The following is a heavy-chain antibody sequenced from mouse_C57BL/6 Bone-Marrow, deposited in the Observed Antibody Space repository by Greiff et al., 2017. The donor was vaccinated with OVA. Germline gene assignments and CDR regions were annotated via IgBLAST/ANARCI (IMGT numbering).Heavy chain of an antibody. Sequence: VQLQQSGAELVRPGASVKLSCTASGFNIKDDYMHWVKPRPEQGLEWIGWIDPENGDTEYASKYQGKATITADTSSNTAYLQLSSLTSEDTAVYYCTRGVYYSNSGAMDYWGQGTSVTVSS. V-gene: IGHV14-4*01. D-gene: IGHD2-5*01. CDR3: TRGVYYSNSGAMDY. J-gene: IGHJ4*01. CDR2: IDPENGDT. CDR1: GFNIKDDY.